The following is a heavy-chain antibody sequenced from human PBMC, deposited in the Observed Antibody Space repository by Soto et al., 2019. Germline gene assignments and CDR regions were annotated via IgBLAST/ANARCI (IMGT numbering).Heavy chain of an antibody. J-gene: IGHJ6*02. CDR3: AREIAETEYYSYGMDV. CDR1: GFTFSSYS. CDR2: ITSSSNYI. V-gene: IGHV3-21*01. Sequence: EVQLVESGGGLVKPGGSLRLSCAASGFTFSSYSMNWVRQAPGKGLEWVSSITSSSNYIYYADSVKGRFTISRDNAKNSLYLQMNSLRAEDTAVYYCAREIAETEYYSYGMDVWGQGTTVTVSS. D-gene: IGHD6-13*01.